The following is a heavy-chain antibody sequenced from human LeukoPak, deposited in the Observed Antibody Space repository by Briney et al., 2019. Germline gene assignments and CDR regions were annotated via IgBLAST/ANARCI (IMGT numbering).Heavy chain of an antibody. Sequence: PSQTLSLTCTVSGGSISSGGYYWSWIRQHPGKGLEWIGYIYYSGSTYYNPSLESRVTISVDTSKNQFSLKLSSVTAADTAVYYCARVNTAMAYRSFDYWGQGTLVTVSS. CDR1: GGSISSGGYY. V-gene: IGHV4-31*03. D-gene: IGHD5-18*01. CDR3: ARVNTAMAYRSFDY. J-gene: IGHJ4*02. CDR2: IYYSGST.